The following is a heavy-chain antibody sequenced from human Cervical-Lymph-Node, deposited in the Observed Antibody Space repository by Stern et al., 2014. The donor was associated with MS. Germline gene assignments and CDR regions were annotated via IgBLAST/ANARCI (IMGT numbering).Heavy chain of an antibody. CDR3: CRDADAYSLVFGY. CDR2: IHYSGTT. CDR1: GGSISSGEYY. Sequence: QVQLQESGPGLVKPSQTLSLTCAVSGGSISSGEYYWSWIRQSPGKGLEWIGYIHYSGTTYYNPSLKSRVSMSVDTSKNQFSLKLSSVTAADTAVYYCCRDADAYSLVFGYWGRGTLVTVSS. V-gene: IGHV4-30-4*01. D-gene: IGHD5-24*01. J-gene: IGHJ4*02.